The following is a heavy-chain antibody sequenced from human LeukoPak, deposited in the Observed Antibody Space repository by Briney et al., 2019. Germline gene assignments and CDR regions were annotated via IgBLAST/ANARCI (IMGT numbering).Heavy chain of an antibody. Sequence: GRSLRLPCAASGFTFSSYAMHWVRQAPGKGLEWVAVISYDGSNKYYADSVKGRFTISRDNSKNTLYLQMNSLRAEDTAVYYCARGASGWYSDYWGQGTLVTVSS. J-gene: IGHJ4*02. CDR3: ARGASGWYSDY. CDR2: ISYDGSNK. D-gene: IGHD6-19*01. V-gene: IGHV3-30-3*01. CDR1: GFTFSSYA.